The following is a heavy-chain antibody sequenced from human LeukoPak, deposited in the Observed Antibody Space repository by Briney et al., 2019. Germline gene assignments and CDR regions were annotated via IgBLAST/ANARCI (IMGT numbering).Heavy chain of an antibody. V-gene: IGHV3-23*01. D-gene: IGHD3-10*01. CDR1: GFTFSTFA. CDR2: IFPSGGEI. CDR3: ARSGGIIDY. J-gene: IGHJ4*02. Sequence: GGSLRLSCAASGFTFSTFAMIWVRQPPGKGLEWVSSIFPSGGEIHYADSVKGRFTIFRDNAKNTLYLQMNSLRAEDTARYYCARSGGIIDYWGQGTLVTVSS.